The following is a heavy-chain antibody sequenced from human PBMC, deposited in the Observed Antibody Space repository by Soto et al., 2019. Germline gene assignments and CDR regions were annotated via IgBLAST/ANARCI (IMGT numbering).Heavy chain of an antibody. J-gene: IGHJ4*01. D-gene: IGHD1-26*01. CDR3: AKGRGGSYGGDSFDY. V-gene: IGHV3-9*01. CDR1: GFTYDDYD. CDR2: ISWNSGRT. Sequence: EVQLVESGGGLVQPGRSLRLSCAASGFTYDDYDMHWVRQAPGKGLEWVSAISWNSGRTAYADSVKGRITISRDNAKNCVYVQMNGLRAEDTALYHCAKGRGGSYGGDSFDYWGHGTLVTVSS.